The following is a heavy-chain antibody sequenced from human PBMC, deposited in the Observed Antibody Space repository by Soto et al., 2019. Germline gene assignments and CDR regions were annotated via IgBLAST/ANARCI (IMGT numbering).Heavy chain of an antibody. CDR2: INHSGST. CDR3: ARDNWPGGAGLDY. J-gene: IGHJ4*02. D-gene: IGHD1-20*01. Sequence: SETLSLTCAVYGGSFSGYYWTWIRQPPGTGLEWIGEINHSGSTNYNPSLKSRVTISVDTSKNQFSLKLTSVTAADTAVYYCARDNWPGGAGLDYLGQGTLFTSPQ. V-gene: IGHV4-34*01. CDR1: GGSFSGYY.